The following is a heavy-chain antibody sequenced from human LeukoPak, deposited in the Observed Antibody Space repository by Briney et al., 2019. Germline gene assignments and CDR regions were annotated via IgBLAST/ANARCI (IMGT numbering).Heavy chain of an antibody. V-gene: IGHV7-4-1*02. J-gene: IGHJ4*02. D-gene: IGHD6-19*01. CDR1: GYTFSTYV. Sequence: VASVKVSCKASGYTFSTYVMSWVRQAPGQGLEWMGWINTNTGNPTYAQGFTGRFVFSLDTSVSTAYLQISSLKAKDSAVYYCARQKLYTKHSSGWSLSYWGQGTLVTVSS. CDR3: ARQKLYTKHSSGWSLSY. CDR2: INTNTGNP.